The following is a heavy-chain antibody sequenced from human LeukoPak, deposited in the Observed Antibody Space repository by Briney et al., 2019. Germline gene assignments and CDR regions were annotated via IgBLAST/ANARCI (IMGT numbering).Heavy chain of an antibody. CDR2: INPSGGNT. J-gene: IGHJ3*02. V-gene: IGHV1-46*01. Sequence: ASVTVSCEASGYIFTSYYIHWVRQAPGQGLEWMGIINPSGGNTNYAQKFQGRVTMTRDTSTSTVYMELSSLRSEDTAIYYCARIRDGYNDAYDIWGQGTVVTVPS. CDR3: ARIRDGYNDAYDI. CDR1: GYIFTSYY. D-gene: IGHD5-24*01.